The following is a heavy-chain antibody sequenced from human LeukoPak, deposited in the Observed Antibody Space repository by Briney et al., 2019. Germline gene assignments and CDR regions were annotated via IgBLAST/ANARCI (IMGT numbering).Heavy chain of an antibody. CDR1: GFTFSNFA. V-gene: IGHV3-23*01. CDR3: AKAVAVPAALSGYYDY. D-gene: IGHD2-2*01. Sequence: GGPLRLSCAASGFTFSNFAMSWVRQAPGKGLEWVSGISSSGYTTYYADSVKGRFTISRDNSKNTLYLHMSSLRAGDTAVYYCAKAVAVPAALSGYYDYWGQGTLVTVSS. J-gene: IGHJ4*02. CDR2: ISSSGYTT.